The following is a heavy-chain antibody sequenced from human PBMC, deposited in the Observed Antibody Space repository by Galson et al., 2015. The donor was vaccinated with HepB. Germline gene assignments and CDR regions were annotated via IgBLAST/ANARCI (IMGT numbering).Heavy chain of an antibody. CDR1: GFTFSSYG. D-gene: IGHD3-3*01. J-gene: IGHJ6*02. V-gene: IGHV3-30*18. CDR3: AKGLSYDFWSGYYIDASYYYYGMDV. CDR2: ISYDGSNK. Sequence: SLRLSCAASGFTFSSYGMHWVRQAPGKGLEWVAVISYDGSNKYYADSVKGRFTISRDNSKNTLYLQMNSLRAEDTAVYYCAKGLSYDFWSGYYIDASYYYYGMDVWGQGTTVTVSS.